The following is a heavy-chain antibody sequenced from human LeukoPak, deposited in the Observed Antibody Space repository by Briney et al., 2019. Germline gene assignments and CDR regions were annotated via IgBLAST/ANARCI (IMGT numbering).Heavy chain of an antibody. D-gene: IGHD2-21*01. CDR3: ARHISASGVPSHIDY. Sequence: GWSLRLSCAASGFPFNKFGLHGVGQAPGKGLEGVAGIEDDGSTKYSPGSVKGRFTISRDNSKKTLYLQMNGLRPEDTALYYCARHISASGVPSHIDYWGQGTLVTVSS. CDR2: IEDDGSTK. V-gene: IGHV3-30*03. J-gene: IGHJ4*02. CDR1: GFPFNKFG.